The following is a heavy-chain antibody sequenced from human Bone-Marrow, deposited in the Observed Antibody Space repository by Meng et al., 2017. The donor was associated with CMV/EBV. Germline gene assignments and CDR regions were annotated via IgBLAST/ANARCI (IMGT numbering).Heavy chain of an antibody. Sequence: SLRLSCAASGFTFDDYAMHWVRQAPGKGLEWVSGISWNSGSIGYADSVKGRFTISRDNAKNSLYLQMNSLRAEDTSLYYCAKDMGGGYGYYYYGMDVWGQGTTVTVSS. D-gene: IGHD3-16*01. J-gene: IGHJ6*02. CDR2: ISWNSGSI. CDR3: AKDMGGGYGYYYYGMDV. V-gene: IGHV3-9*01. CDR1: GFTFDDYA.